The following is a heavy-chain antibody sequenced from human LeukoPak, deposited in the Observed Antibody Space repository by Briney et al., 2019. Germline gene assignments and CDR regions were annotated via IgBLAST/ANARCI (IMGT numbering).Heavy chain of an antibody. CDR2: IGGSGDST. D-gene: IGHD1-14*01. V-gene: IGHV3-23*01. Sequence: GGSLRLSCGASGFTFSNYGMSWVRQAPGKGLEWVSAIGGSGDSTNYADSVKGRFTISRDNSKNTLYLQMNSLRVEDTAVYYCARTWSFDYWGQGTLVIVSS. CDR1: GFTFSNYG. J-gene: IGHJ4*02. CDR3: ARTWSFDY.